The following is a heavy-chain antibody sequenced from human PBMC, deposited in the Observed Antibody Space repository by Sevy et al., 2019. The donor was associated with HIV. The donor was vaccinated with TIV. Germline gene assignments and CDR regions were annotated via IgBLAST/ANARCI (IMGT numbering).Heavy chain of an antibody. CDR3: ARVRYYDASVYYCYYYGLDV. CDR2: IYSDGST. V-gene: IGHV3-66*01. Sequence: GGSLRLSCAASGLSVSDNYMNWVRQAPGKGLELVSVIYSDGSTYYADSVKGRFTISRDNSKNTLYLHMNNLRPEDTVVYYCARVRYYDASVYYCYYYGLDVWGQGTTVTVSS. J-gene: IGHJ6*02. D-gene: IGHD3-22*01. CDR1: GLSVSDNY.